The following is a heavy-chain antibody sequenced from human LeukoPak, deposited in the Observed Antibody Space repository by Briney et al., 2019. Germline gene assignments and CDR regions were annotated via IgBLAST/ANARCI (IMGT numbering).Heavy chain of an antibody. J-gene: IGHJ3*02. CDR1: GFTFGDYA. D-gene: IGHD6-13*01. CDR2: ICGGGGST. CDR3: AKDRAAAGMGDAFDI. Sequence: QSGRSLRLSCAASGFTFGDYAMHWVRQAPGEGLEWVSAICGGGGSTYYADSVKGRFTISRDNSKNTLYLQMNSLRAEDTAVYYCAKDRAAAGMGDAFDIWGQGTMVTVSS. V-gene: IGHV3-23*01.